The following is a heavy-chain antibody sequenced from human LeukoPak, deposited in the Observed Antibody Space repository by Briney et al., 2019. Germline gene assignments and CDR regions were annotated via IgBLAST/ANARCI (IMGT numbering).Heavy chain of an antibody. CDR2: TRYDGNNK. J-gene: IGHJ6*03. CDR1: GFTFRSYG. Sequence: PVGSLRLSCAASGFTFRSYGMHWVRQAPGKGLEGVAFTRYDGNNKYYADSVKGRFTISRDNSKNTVYLQMNSLRAEDTAVYYCARDNYYYYMDVWGKGTTVTISS. CDR3: ARDNYYYYMDV. V-gene: IGHV3-30*02.